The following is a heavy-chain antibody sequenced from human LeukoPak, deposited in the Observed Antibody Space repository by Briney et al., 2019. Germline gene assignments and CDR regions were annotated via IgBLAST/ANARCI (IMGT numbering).Heavy chain of an antibody. V-gene: IGHV3-30*18. CDR3: AKDLGSSPTHD. CDR1: GFTFSSYG. J-gene: IGHJ4*02. CDR2: ISYDGSNK. Sequence: GGSLRLSCAASGFTFSSYGMHWVRQAPGKGLEWVAVISYDGSNKYYADSVQGLFTTSSDNSKNTLYLQMNSLRAEDTAVYYCAKDLGSSPTHDWGQGTLVTVSS. D-gene: IGHD6-6*01.